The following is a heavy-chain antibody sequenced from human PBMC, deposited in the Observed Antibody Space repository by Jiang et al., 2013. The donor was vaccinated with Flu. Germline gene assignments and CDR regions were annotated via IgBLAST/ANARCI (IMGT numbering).Heavy chain of an antibody. V-gene: IGHV3-48*01. CDR1: GFPFSEYS. CDR3: AKNGAGVTVFGVAINSDIYYGMDV. Sequence: VQLLESGGGLVQPGGSLRLSCVASGFPFSEYSMNWVRQAPGKGLEWVSYISGGSTKRHYADSVKGRFTISRDNAKNSLYLQMNSLRAEDTAVYYCAKNGAGVTVFGVAINSDIYYGMDVWGQGTTVTVSS. D-gene: IGHD3-3*01. J-gene: IGHJ6*02. CDR2: ISGGSTKR.